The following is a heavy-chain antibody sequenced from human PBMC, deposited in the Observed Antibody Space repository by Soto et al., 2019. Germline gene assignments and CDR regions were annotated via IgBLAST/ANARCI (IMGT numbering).Heavy chain of an antibody. D-gene: IGHD1-26*01. Sequence: SVNRVSQTPGKGLEWVSYISSSSSTIYYADSVKGRFTISRDNAKNSLYLQMNSLRAEDTAVYYCVIEKVGPTYVHVLAIWGQGTMVTVSS. CDR3: VIEKVGPTYVHVLAI. V-gene: IGHV3-48*01. J-gene: IGHJ3*02. CDR1: S. CDR2: ISSSSSTI.